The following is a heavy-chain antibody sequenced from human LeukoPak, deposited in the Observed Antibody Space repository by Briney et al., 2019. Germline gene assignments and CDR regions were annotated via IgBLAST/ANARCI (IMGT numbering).Heavy chain of an antibody. Sequence: SETLSLTCTVSVGPIRSSYWSWIRQPPGEGLEWIGHIYDSGSTNYNPSLKSRVTISVDTSKNQFSLKLSSVTAADTAVYYCAGESDDGDYGWGYWGQGTLVTVSS. CDR1: VGPIRSSY. J-gene: IGHJ4*02. D-gene: IGHD4-17*01. CDR2: IYDSGST. V-gene: IGHV4-59*01. CDR3: AGESDDGDYGWGY.